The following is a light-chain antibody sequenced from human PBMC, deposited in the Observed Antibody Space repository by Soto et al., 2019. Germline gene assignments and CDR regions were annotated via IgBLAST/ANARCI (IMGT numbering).Light chain of an antibody. CDR3: QQRSNWPLT. Sequence: EIVLTQFPATLSLSPGERASLSCRASQSVSSFLAWYQQKPGQVPRLLIYDVSNRATGIPARFSGSGSGTDFTLTISSLEPEDFAVYYCQQRSNWPLTFGGGTKVEIK. V-gene: IGKV3-11*01. J-gene: IGKJ4*01. CDR1: QSVSSF. CDR2: DVS.